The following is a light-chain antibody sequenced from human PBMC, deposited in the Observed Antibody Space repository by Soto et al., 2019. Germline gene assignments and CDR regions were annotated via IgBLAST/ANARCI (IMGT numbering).Light chain of an antibody. Sequence: QSALTQPRSVSGSPGQSVTISCTGSSSDVGAYNFASWYQQHPGAAPKLLIHDVNKRPPGVPDRFSASKSGNTASLTISGLQAEYEADYYCCSYAGEYKYVFGSGTKVTVL. J-gene: IGLJ1*01. CDR3: CSYAGEYKYV. CDR2: DVN. CDR1: SSDVGAYNF. V-gene: IGLV2-11*01.